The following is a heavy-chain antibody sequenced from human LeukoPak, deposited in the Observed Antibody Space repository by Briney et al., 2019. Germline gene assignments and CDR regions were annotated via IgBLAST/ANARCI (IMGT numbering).Heavy chain of an antibody. J-gene: IGHJ6*03. V-gene: IGHV4-59*01. CDR1: GGSISSYY. Sequence: SETLSLTCTVSGGSISSYYWSWIRQPPGKGLEWIGYIYYSGSTNYNPSLKSRVTISVDTSKNQFSLKLSSVTAADTAVYYCARIREGLNYYYYMDVWGKGTTVTVSS. CDR3: ARIREGLNYYYYMDV. CDR2: IYYSGST.